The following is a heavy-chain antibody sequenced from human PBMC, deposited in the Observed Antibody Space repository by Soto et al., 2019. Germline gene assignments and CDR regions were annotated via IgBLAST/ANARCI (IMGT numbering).Heavy chain of an antibody. V-gene: IGHV1-69*13. Sequence: GASVKVSCKASGGTFSSYAISWVRQAPGQGLEWMGGIIPIFGTANYAQKFQGRVTITADESTSTAYMEPSSLRSEDTAVYYCARSLPGTTSAFDIWGQGTMVTVSS. CDR3: ARSLPGTTSAFDI. D-gene: IGHD1-7*01. CDR2: IIPIFGTA. CDR1: GGTFSSYA. J-gene: IGHJ3*02.